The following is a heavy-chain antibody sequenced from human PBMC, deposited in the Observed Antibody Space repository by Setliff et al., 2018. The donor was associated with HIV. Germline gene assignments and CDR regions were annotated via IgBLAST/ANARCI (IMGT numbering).Heavy chain of an antibody. Sequence: LSLTCTVSGDSISTNSPYWAWIRQAPGKGLEWLSYISSSSDSPTKYADSVQGRFTISRDNAKNSLYLQMNSLRAEDTAVYYCAKNDGDSNPYFYYFYMDVWGKGTTVTVSS. CDR3: AKNDGDSNPYFYYFYMDV. V-gene: IGHV3-11*06. CDR2: ISSSSDSPT. CDR1: GDSISTNSPY. D-gene: IGHD4-17*01. J-gene: IGHJ6*03.